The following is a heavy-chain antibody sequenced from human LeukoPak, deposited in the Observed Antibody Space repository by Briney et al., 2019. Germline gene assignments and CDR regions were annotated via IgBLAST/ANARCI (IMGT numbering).Heavy chain of an antibody. CDR1: GGSISSHY. D-gene: IGHD2-15*01. J-gene: IGHJ6*03. CDR2: SSNSGST. V-gene: IGHV4-59*11. CDR3: GRDALVGYFSYYYMDV. Sequence: SETLSLTCTVSGGSISSHYWTWIRQSAVKGLEWIGDSSNSGSTSYNPSLKSRVTISIDTSKNQFSLKLSSVTAADTAVYYCGRDALVGYFSYYYMDVWGKGTTVTVSS.